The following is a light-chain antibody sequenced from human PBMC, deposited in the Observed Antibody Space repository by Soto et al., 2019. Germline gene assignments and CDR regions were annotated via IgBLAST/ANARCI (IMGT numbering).Light chain of an antibody. CDR3: QSYHSSLSAHVV. Sequence: QSVLTQPTSVSGAPGQRVTISCTGNSSNIGAGYDVHWYQQLPGTAPKILIYGNSNRPPGVPGRLSGSKSGPSASLAITGLLVEDEADYYYQSYHSSLSAHVVFGGGTKVTVL. CDR2: GNS. V-gene: IGLV1-40*01. CDR1: SSNIGAGYD. J-gene: IGLJ2*01.